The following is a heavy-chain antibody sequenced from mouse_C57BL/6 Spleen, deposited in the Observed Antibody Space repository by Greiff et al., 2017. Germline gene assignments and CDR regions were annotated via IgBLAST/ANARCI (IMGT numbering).Heavy chain of an antibody. V-gene: IGHV1-55*01. CDR2: IYPGSGST. D-gene: IGHD2-4*01. CDR1: GYTFTSYW. CDR3: ARGDYDYDEAWFAY. Sequence: QVQLQQPGAELVKPGASVKMSCKASGYTFTSYWITWVKQRPGQGLEWIGDIYPGSGSTNYNEKFKSKATLTVDTSSSTAYMQLSSLTSEDSAVYYCARGDYDYDEAWFAYWGQGTLVTVSA. J-gene: IGHJ3*01.